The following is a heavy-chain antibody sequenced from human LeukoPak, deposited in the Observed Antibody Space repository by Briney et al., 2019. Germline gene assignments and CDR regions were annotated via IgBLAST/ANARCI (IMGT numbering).Heavy chain of an antibody. J-gene: IGHJ4*02. V-gene: IGHV3-23*01. Sequence: PGGSLRLSCAASGFTFSSYAMSWVRQAPGKGLEWVSAISGSGGSTYYADSVKGRFTISRDNSRDTLYLQMNSLGAEDTAVYHCAKGYYDYVWGSYYFDYWGQGTLVTVSS. CDR1: GFTFSSYA. CDR3: AKGYYDYVWGSYYFDY. D-gene: IGHD3-16*01. CDR2: ISGSGGST.